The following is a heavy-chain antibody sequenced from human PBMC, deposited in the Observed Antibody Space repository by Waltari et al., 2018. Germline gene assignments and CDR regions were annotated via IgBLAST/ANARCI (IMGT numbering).Heavy chain of an antibody. CDR3: ARGVDIAMLNTYYYGLDV. V-gene: IGHV3-7*01. D-gene: IGHD5-18*01. Sequence: EMQLVESGGGLVQPGGSMRLSCIASGFTFSDHWMNWVRQAPGKGLEWVANIRPDGSRKNTVDSVRGRFTISRDNAKNSLYLQMNTLGAEDTAVYFCARGVDIAMLNTYYYGLDVWGQGTTVTVSS. CDR1: GFTFSDHW. J-gene: IGHJ6*02. CDR2: IRPDGSRK.